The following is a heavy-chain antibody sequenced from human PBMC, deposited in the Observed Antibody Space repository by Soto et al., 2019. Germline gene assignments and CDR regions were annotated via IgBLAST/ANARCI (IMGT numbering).Heavy chain of an antibody. J-gene: IGHJ1*01. Sequence: EVQLVESGRGLVQPGGSLRLAWAAAGFPFIRNWWSWVRQAQGKGLEWVATIKEEGSAKYYVDSVKGSFTISIDNAKNSLFLPMNSLRAENTAVYYFARGGFCGQGTLVTVSS. CDR3: ARGGF. CDR2: IKEEGSAK. CDR1: GFPFIRNW. V-gene: IGHV3-7*04.